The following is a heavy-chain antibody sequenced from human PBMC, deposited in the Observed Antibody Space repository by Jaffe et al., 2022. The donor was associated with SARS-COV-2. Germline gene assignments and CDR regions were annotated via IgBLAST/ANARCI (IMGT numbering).Heavy chain of an antibody. Sequence: QVQLQESGPGLVKPSETLSLTCTVSGFSISSGNFWGWIRQPPGKGLEWIGSIYHSGSTYYNPSLKSRATISVDTSKNQFSMKLSSVTATDTAVYYCARVGRGIAVSFDYWGQGTLVTVSS. CDR3: ARVGRGIAVSFDY. CDR1: GFSISSGNF. J-gene: IGHJ4*02. CDR2: IYHSGST. D-gene: IGHD6-19*01. V-gene: IGHV4-38-2*02.